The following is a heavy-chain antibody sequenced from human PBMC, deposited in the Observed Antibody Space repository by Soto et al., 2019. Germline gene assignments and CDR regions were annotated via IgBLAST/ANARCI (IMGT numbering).Heavy chain of an antibody. Sequence: PGGSLRLSCAASGFTFNRYAMSWVRQAPGKGLEWVSTISGSGGSTYYADSVQGRFSISRDNSKNTLSLQVNSLRAEDTAIYYWAKAGGWGIFYAKGDSYFDYWGQGPRLPVSS. D-gene: IGHD3-10*01. J-gene: IGHJ4*02. CDR1: GFTFNRYA. CDR2: ISGSGGST. CDR3: AKAGGWGIFYAKGDSYFDY. V-gene: IGHV3-23*01.